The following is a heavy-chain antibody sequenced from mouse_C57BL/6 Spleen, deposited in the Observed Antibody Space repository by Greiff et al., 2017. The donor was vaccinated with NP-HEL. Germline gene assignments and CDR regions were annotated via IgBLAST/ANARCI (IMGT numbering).Heavy chain of an antibody. D-gene: IGHD1-1*01. CDR2: IDPANGNT. CDR1: GFNIKNTY. Sequence: DVKLQESVAELVRPGASVKLSCTASGFNIKNTYMHWVKQRPEQGLEWIGRIDPANGNTKYAPKFQGKATITADTSSNTAYLQLSSLTSEDTAIYYCARGDYGSSYNYAMDYWGQGTSVTVSS. V-gene: IGHV14-3*01. J-gene: IGHJ4*01. CDR3: ARGDYGSSYNYAMDY.